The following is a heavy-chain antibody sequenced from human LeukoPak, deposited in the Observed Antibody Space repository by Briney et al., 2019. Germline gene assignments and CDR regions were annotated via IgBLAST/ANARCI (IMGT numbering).Heavy chain of an antibody. Sequence: ASVKVSCKASGYTFTSYGISWVRQAPGQGLEWMGWISAYNGNTNYAQKLQGRVTMTADTSTSTAYMELRSLRSDDTAVYYCARGNSRRIVVVPAAVDYWGQGTLVTVSS. V-gene: IGHV1-18*04. CDR1: GYTFTSYG. CDR3: ARGNSRRIVVVPAAVDY. D-gene: IGHD2-2*01. J-gene: IGHJ4*02. CDR2: ISAYNGNT.